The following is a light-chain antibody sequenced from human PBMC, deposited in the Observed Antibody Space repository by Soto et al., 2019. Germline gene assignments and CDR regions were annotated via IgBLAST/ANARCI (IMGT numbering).Light chain of an antibody. Sequence: DIQMTQSPSTLSASVGDRVTITCRASQSISSWLAWYQQKPGEAPNLLIFEASTLKSGVPSRFSGSGSGTEFSLTISSLQPEDFATYYCQQYDSYRGTFGQGTKLEIK. CDR1: QSISSW. CDR3: QQYDSYRGT. V-gene: IGKV1-5*01. J-gene: IGKJ2*02. CDR2: EAS.